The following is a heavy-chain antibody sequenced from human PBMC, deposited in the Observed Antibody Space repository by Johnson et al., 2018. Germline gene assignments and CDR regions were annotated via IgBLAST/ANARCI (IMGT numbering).Heavy chain of an antibody. CDR2: ISYDGFNN. CDR3: TKGFSRWYFDY. J-gene: IGHJ4*02. CDR1: GFTFSSYV. D-gene: IGHD6-19*01. Sequence: QVQLVQSGGGVVQPGRSLRLSCAASGFTFSSYVMHWVRQAPGKGLEWVAFISYDGFNNYYADSVKGRFTISRDNSRNTLYRQMNNLRPEDTAVYYCTKGFSRWYFDYWGQGTLVTVSS. V-gene: IGHV3-30*18.